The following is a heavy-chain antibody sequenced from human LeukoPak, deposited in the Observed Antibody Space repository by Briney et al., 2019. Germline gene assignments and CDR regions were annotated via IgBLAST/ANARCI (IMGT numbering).Heavy chain of an antibody. J-gene: IGHJ4*02. CDR2: ISYDGSNK. V-gene: IGHV3-30-3*01. CDR3: ARDRVGATDYFDY. D-gene: IGHD1-26*01. Sequence: PGGSLRLSCAASGLTSSSYAMHWVRQAPGKGLEWVAAISYDGSNKYYADSVKGRFTISRDNSKNTLYLQMNSLRAEDTAVYYCARDRVGATDYFDYWGQGTLVTVSS. CDR1: GLTSSSYA.